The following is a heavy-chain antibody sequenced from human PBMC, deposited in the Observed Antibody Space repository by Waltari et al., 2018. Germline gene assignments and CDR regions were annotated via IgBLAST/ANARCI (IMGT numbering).Heavy chain of an antibody. CDR3: ARNAKPKVVPAAIDYFDY. D-gene: IGHD2-2*01. CDR1: GGTFSSYA. Sequence: QVQLVQSGAEVKKPGSSVKVSCKASGGTFSSYAVSWVRQAPGQGLEWMGGSIPIMCIAHYSQQCQGSFTRTSDESTITAYMELSSLRSEDTAVYYCARNAKPKVVPAAIDYFDYWGQGTLVTGSS. CDR2: SIPIMCIA. J-gene: IGHJ4*02. V-gene: IGHV1-69*05.